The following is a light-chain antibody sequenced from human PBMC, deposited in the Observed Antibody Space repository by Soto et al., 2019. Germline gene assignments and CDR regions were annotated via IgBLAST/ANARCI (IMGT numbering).Light chain of an antibody. CDR3: SSYAGSNNVV. Sequence: QSALTQPPSASGFPGQSVTISCTGTSSDVGYYDYVSWYQQHPGKAPKLVIYEVTKRPSGVPDRVSASTSGNTASLTVSGLRAEDEAEYYGSSYAGSNNVVFGSGTKGTVL. V-gene: IGLV2-8*01. CDR1: SSDVGYYDY. CDR2: EVT. J-gene: IGLJ1*01.